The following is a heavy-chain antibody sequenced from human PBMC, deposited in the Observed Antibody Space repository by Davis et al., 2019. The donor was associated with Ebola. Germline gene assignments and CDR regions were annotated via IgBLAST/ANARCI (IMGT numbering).Heavy chain of an antibody. CDR2: INHSGST. D-gene: IGHD3-16*02. Sequence: SETLSLTCAVSGGSFSGYYWSWIRQPPGKGLEWIGEINHSGSTNYNPSLKSRVTISVDTSKNQFSLKLSSVTAADTAVYYCARGPKYDYVWGSYRYRPSYYFDYWGQGTLVTVSS. CDR3: ARGPKYDYVWGSYRYRPSYYFDY. J-gene: IGHJ4*02. V-gene: IGHV4-34*01. CDR1: GGSFSGYY.